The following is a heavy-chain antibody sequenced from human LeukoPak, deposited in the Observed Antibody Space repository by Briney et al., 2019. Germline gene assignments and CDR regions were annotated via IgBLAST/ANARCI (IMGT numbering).Heavy chain of an antibody. CDR1: GFTFSNAW. J-gene: IGHJ3*01. CDR3: ARASYYYDTSGLGAFDV. D-gene: IGHD3-22*01. CDR2: INWNSDRI. V-gene: IGHV3-20*04. Sequence: GGSLRLSCAASGFTFSNAWMSWVRQAPGKGLEWVSGINWNSDRIGYADSVKGRFTISRDNAKNSLYMQMNSVRAEDTALYYCARASYYYDTSGLGAFDVWGQGTTVVVSS.